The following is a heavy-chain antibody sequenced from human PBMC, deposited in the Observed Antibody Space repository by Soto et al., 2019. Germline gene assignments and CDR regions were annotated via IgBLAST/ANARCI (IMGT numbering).Heavy chain of an antibody. CDR2: IIPISGTA. CDR3: ARSQGSSTSLEVYYYYYYGMDV. V-gene: IGHV1-69*01. J-gene: IGHJ6*02. D-gene: IGHD2-2*01. CDR1: GGTFSSYA. Sequence: QVQLVQSGAEVKKPGSSVKVSCKASGGTFSSYAISWVRQAPGQGLEWMGGIIPISGTANYAQKFQGRVTITADESTSRAYMALSSLRSEDTAVYYCARSQGSSTSLEVYYYYYYGMDVWGQGTTVTVSS.